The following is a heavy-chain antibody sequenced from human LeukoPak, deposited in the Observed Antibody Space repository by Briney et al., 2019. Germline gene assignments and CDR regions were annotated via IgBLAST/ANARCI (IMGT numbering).Heavy chain of an antibody. CDR2: INHSGST. Sequence: PSETLSLTCAVYGGSFSSYYWSWIRQPPGKGLEWIGEINHSGSTNYNPSLKSRVTISVDTSKNQFSLKLSSVTAADTAVYYCARRRLYYYDSSGYYFGAALDVWGKGTTVTVSS. CDR3: ARRRLYYYDSSGYYFGAALDV. CDR1: GGSFSSYY. V-gene: IGHV4-34*01. D-gene: IGHD3-22*01. J-gene: IGHJ6*04.